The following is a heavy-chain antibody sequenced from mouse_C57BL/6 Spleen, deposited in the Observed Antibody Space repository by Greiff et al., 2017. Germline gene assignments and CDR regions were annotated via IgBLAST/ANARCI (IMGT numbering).Heavy chain of an antibody. CDR3: ARSGGLRYYFDY. V-gene: IGHV1-81*01. CDR1: GYTFTSYG. J-gene: IGHJ2*01. CDR2: IYPRSGNT. Sequence: VQLQQSGAELARPGASVKLSCKASGYTFTSYGISWVKQRTGQGLEWIGEIYPRSGNTYYNEKFKGKATLTADKSSSTAYMELRSLTSEDSAVYFCARSGGLRYYFDYWGQGTTLTVSS. D-gene: IGHD2-4*01.